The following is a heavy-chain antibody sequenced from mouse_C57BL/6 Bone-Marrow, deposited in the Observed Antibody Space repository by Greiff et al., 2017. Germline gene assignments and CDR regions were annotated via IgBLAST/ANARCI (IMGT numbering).Heavy chain of an antibody. CDR2: IYPSDSET. CDR1: GYTFTSYW. Sequence: VQLQQPGAELVRPGSSVKLSCKASGYTFTSYWMDWVKQRPGQGLEWIGNIYPSDSETHYNQKFKDKATLTVDKSSSTAYMQLSSLTSEDSAVYYCARDDYYGSSPRAMDYWGQGTSGTVSS. J-gene: IGHJ4*01. V-gene: IGHV1-61*01. D-gene: IGHD1-1*01. CDR3: ARDDYYGSSPRAMDY.